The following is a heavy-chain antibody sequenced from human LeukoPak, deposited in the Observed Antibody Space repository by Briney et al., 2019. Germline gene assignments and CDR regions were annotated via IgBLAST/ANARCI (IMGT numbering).Heavy chain of an antibody. CDR1: GYTFTSNY. D-gene: IGHD1-26*01. Sequence: ASVKVSCKAFGYTFTSNYMHWVRQAPGQGLEWMGIINPSGGSTSYAQKFQGRVTMTRDMSTSTVYMELSSLRSEDTAVYYCARDRGWELRWFELDYWGQGTLVTVSS. CDR3: ARDRGWELRWFELDY. V-gene: IGHV1-46*01. CDR2: INPSGGST. J-gene: IGHJ4*02.